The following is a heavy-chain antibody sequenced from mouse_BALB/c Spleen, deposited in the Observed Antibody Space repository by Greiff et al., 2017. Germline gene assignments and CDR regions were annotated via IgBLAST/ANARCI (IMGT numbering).Heavy chain of an antibody. CDR3: TSHYRFYYAMDY. D-gene: IGHD2-14*01. Sequence: EVKVEESGGGLVQPGGSRKLSCAASGFTFSSFGMHWVRQSPEKGLEWVAEIRLKSNNYATHYAESVKGRFTISRDDSKSSVYLQMNNLRAEDTGIYYCTSHYRFYYAMDYWGQGTSVTVSS. V-gene: IGHV6-6*02. CDR1: GFTFSSFG. J-gene: IGHJ4*01. CDR2: IRLKSNNYAT.